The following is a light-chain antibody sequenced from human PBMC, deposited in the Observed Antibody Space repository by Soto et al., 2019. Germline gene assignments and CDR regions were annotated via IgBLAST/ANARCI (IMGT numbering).Light chain of an antibody. Sequence: QSALTQPASVSGSPGQSITISCTGTSSDVGGYNFVSWYQQHPGKAPKLMIYEVSNRPSGVSNRFSGSKSGNTASLTISGLQAEDEADYYCSSHISSSALDRVFGTGTKVTVL. J-gene: IGLJ1*01. CDR2: EVS. CDR3: SSHISSSALDRV. CDR1: SSDVGGYNF. V-gene: IGLV2-14*01.